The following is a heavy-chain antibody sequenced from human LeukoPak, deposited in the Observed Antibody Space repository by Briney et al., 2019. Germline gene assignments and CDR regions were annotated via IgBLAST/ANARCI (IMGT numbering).Heavy chain of an antibody. Sequence: AETLSLTCAVYGGSFSGYDWSWVRQPPGKGLEWIAEINDSGSTNYYPAPERRGTISVDTSKNHLSLKLRSVTAADAAVVYYSGGRRAYGDRRGIDYWAQGTLVPVSS. CDR1: GGSFSGYD. V-gene: IGHV4-34*01. D-gene: IGHD4-17*01. CDR3: SGGRRAYGDRRGIDY. CDR2: INDSGST. J-gene: IGHJ4*02.